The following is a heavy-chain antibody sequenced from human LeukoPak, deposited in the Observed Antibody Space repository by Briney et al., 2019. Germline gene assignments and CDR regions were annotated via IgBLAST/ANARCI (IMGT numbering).Heavy chain of an antibody. V-gene: IGHV3-48*01. CDR2: ISSSSTI. D-gene: IGHD3-3*01. J-gene: IGHJ4*02. CDR1: GFTFSSYS. Sequence: GGSLRLSCAASGFTFSSYSMNWVRQAPGKGLEWVSYISSSSTIYYADSVKGRFTISRDNAKNSLYLQMNSLRAEDTAVYYCARDYDFWSDIDYWGQGTLVTVSS. CDR3: ARDYDFWSDIDY.